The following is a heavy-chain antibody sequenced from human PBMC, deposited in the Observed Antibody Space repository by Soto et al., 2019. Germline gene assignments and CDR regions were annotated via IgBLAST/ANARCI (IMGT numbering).Heavy chain of an antibody. CDR2: ISPFNGNT. CDR3: ARDGVGDKGFDI. D-gene: IGHD1-26*01. CDR1: GYPFTHYG. J-gene: IGHJ3*02. Sequence: GASVKVSCKSSGYPFTHYGITWIRQAPGQGLEWMGWISPFNGNTNYAQKFQGRVTMTRDTSTSTVYMELSSLRSEDTAVYYCARDGVGDKGFDIWGQGTMVTVSS. V-gene: IGHV1-18*01.